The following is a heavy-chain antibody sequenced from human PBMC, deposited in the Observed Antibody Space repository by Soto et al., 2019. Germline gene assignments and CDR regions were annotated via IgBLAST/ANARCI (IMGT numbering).Heavy chain of an antibody. D-gene: IGHD3-3*01. Sequence: EVQLVESGGGLVQPGGSLRLSCAASGFTFSNYWMSWVRQAPGKGLEWVASIKQEGSEKDYVDSVRGRFTISRDNAKKSLYLQMNSLRAEDTAVYYCARDQGAYEFWISKGYFYYTDVWGKGTTVTVSS. CDR3: ARDQGAYEFWISKGYFYYTDV. CDR1: GFTFSNYW. J-gene: IGHJ6*03. CDR2: IKQEGSEK. V-gene: IGHV3-7*01.